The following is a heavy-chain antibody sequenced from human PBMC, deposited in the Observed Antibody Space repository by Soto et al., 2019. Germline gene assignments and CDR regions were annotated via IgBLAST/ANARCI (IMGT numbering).Heavy chain of an antibody. CDR2: ISWNSVTI. CDR1: GFNFEDHA. J-gene: IGHJ5*02. V-gene: IGHV3-9*01. D-gene: IGHD1-26*01. CDR3: VRSSGSQPRAGWFDP. Sequence: GGSLSLSCAASGFNFEDHAMHWVRQTPGKGLEWVSGISWNSVTINYADSIKGRFTISRDNAKRTLYLQMNNLRPADTAMYFCVRSSGSQPRAGWFDPWGQGTLVTVSS.